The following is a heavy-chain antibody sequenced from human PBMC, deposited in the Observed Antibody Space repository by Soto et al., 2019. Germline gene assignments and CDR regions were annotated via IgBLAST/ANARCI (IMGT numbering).Heavy chain of an antibody. J-gene: IGHJ1*01. Sequence: DTLSLTCTVSGDSISTRISYWAWIRQPPGKGLEWIGSIYYTGGTYYNPSLKSRVTLFLDTSKNQFSLNLNPVTAADTAVYYCAREGPPIRAHNPPEYFQHWGQGTPVTVSS. CDR3: AREGPPIRAHNPPEYFQH. CDR1: GDSISTRISY. V-gene: IGHV4-39*02. CDR2: IYYTGGT.